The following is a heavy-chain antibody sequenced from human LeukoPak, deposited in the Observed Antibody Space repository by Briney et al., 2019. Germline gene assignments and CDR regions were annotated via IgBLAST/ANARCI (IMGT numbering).Heavy chain of an antibody. Sequence: SGTLSLTCAVSGGSISSSNWWSWVRQPPGKGLEWIGEIYHSGSTNYNPSLKSRVTISVDTSKNQFSLKLSSVTAADTAVYYCAREAHYYDSSGYSPYYFDYWGQGTLVTVSS. J-gene: IGHJ4*02. CDR2: IYHSGST. CDR3: AREAHYYDSSGYSPYYFDY. V-gene: IGHV4-4*02. D-gene: IGHD3-22*01. CDR1: GGSISSSNW.